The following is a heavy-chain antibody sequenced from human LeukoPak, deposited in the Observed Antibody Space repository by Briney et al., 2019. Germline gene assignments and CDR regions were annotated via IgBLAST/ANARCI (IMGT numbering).Heavy chain of an antibody. CDR1: GYTLTELS. Sequence: ASVKVSCKVSGYTLTELSMHWVRQAPGKGLEWMGGFDPEDGETIYAQKFQGRVTMTEDTSTDTAYMELSSLRAEDTAVYYCAKTTGGSYFDAFDIWGQGTMVIVSS. CDR2: FDPEDGET. D-gene: IGHD1-26*01. J-gene: IGHJ3*02. CDR3: AKTTGGSYFDAFDI. V-gene: IGHV1-24*01.